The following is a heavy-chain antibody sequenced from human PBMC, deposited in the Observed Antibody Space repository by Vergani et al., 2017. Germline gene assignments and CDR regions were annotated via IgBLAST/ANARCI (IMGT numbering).Heavy chain of an antibody. CDR1: GFTFSSYG. CDR3: ARDDPYCSGGSCYYYGMDV. V-gene: IGHV3-33*01. D-gene: IGHD2-15*01. J-gene: IGHJ6*02. CDR2: IWYDGSTK. Sequence: QVQLVESGGGVVQPGRSLRLSCAASGFTFSSYGMHWVRQAPGTGLEWVAVIWYDGSTKYYAASVKGRFTISRDNSKNTLYLQMNSLRAEDTAVYYCARDDPYCSGGSCYYYGMDVWGQGTTVTVSS.